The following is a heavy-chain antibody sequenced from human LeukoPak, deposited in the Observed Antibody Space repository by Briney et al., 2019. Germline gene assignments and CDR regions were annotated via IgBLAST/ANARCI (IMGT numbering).Heavy chain of an antibody. Sequence: QPGGSLRLSCAASGFTFSSYWMSWVRQAPGKGLEWVANIKQDGSEKYYVDSVKGRFTISRDNAKNSLYLQMNSLRAEDTAVYYCARLGYCSGGSCYSSYYFDYWGQGTLVTVSS. CDR2: IKQDGSEK. J-gene: IGHJ4*02. D-gene: IGHD2-15*01. CDR3: ARLGYCSGGSCYSSYYFDY. CDR1: GFTFSSYW. V-gene: IGHV3-7*01.